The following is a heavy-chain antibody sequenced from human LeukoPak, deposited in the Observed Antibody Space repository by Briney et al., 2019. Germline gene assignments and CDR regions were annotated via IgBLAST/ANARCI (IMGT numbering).Heavy chain of an antibody. CDR3: ARGLEWLTRRHTWFDP. D-gene: IGHD3-3*01. CDR1: GYTFTSYG. V-gene: IGHV1-18*01. Sequence: ASVKVSCKASGYTFTSYGISWVRQAPGQGPEWMGWISGYNGNTNYAQKLQGRVTMTTDTSTRTAYMELRSLRSDDTAVYYCARGLEWLTRRHTWFDPWGQGTLVTVSS. J-gene: IGHJ5*02. CDR2: ISGYNGNT.